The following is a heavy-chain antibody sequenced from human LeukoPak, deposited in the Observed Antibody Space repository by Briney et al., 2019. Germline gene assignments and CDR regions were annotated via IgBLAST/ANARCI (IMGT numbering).Heavy chain of an antibody. CDR3: ARDQPTNYYDSSGYYFAPGAFDI. D-gene: IGHD3-22*01. Sequence: SETLSLTCTVSGGSISSYYWSWIRQPPGKGLEWIGYIYYSGSTNYNPSLKSRVTISVDTSKNQFSLKLSSVTAADTAVYYCARDQPTNYYDSSGYYFAPGAFDIWGQGTMVTVSS. CDR1: GGSISSYY. V-gene: IGHV4-59*01. CDR2: IYYSGST. J-gene: IGHJ3*02.